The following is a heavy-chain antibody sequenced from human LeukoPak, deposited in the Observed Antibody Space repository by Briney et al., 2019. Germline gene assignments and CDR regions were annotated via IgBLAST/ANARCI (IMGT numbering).Heavy chain of an antibody. CDR2: IYPGDSDT. V-gene: IGHV5-51*01. CDR3: ARQNDFRLDY. Sequence: GESLKISCKGSGYTFSSYRIGWVRQMPGKGLEWMGIIYPGDSDTRYSPSLQGQVTISVDTSIGTAYLQWSSLKASDTAIYYCARQNDFRLDYWGQGTLVTVSS. J-gene: IGHJ4*02. D-gene: IGHD3-3*01. CDR1: GYTFSSYR.